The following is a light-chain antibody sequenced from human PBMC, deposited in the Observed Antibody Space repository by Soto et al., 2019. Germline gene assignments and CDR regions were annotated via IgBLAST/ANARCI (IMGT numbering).Light chain of an antibody. V-gene: IGLV2-11*01. CDR1: TSDVGGYNY. J-gene: IGLJ2*01. CDR3: CSYAGTYTLV. CDR2: DVN. Sequence: QSVLTQPRSVSGSPGQSVTISCTGSTSDVGGYNYVSWYQQHPGKAPKVMIYDVNKRPSGVPDRFSGSKSGNTASLTISGLQAEDEDDYYCCSYAGTYTLVFGGGTKLTVL.